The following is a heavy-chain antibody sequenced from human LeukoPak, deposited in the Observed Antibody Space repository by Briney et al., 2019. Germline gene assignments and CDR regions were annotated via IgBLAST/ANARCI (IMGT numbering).Heavy chain of an antibody. D-gene: IGHD3-16*01. CDR1: GFTFSSYG. J-gene: IGHJ6*03. CDR2: ISYDGSNK. Sequence: GGPLRLSCAASGFTFSSYGMSWVRQAPGKGLEGVAVISYDGSNKYYADSLKGRFTISRDNSKNTLYLQMNSLRAEDTAVYYCARGPWDYYYYYMDVWGKGTTVTVSS. V-gene: IGHV3-30*03. CDR3: ARGPWDYYYYYMDV.